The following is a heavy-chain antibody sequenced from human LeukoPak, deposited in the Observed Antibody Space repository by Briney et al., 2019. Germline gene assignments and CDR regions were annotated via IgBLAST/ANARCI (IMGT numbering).Heavy chain of an antibody. D-gene: IGHD1-26*01. V-gene: IGHV4-30-4*08. CDR1: GGSISSGDYY. CDR3: ARQAFSGSYWGYYFDY. J-gene: IGHJ4*02. CDR2: IYYSGST. Sequence: SQTLSLTCTVSGGSISSGDYYWSWIRQPPGKGLEWIGHIYYSGSTYYNPSLKSRVTISVDTSKNQFSLKLSSVTAADTAVYYCARQAFSGSYWGYYFDYWGQGTLVTVSS.